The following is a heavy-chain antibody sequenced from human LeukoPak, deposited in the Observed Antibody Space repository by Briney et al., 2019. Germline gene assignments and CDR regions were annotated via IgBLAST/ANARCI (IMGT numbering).Heavy chain of an antibody. Sequence: PGGSLRLSCAASGFIFSNYGMNWVRQAPGKGLEWVAAISGSGGSTYYADSVKGRFTISRDNSKDTLYLQMNSLRAEDTAVYYCAKDRSSGWSYFDYWGQGTVVTVSS. CDR2: ISGSGGST. V-gene: IGHV3-23*01. CDR1: GFIFSNYG. J-gene: IGHJ4*03. D-gene: IGHD6-19*01. CDR3: AKDRSSGWSYFDY.